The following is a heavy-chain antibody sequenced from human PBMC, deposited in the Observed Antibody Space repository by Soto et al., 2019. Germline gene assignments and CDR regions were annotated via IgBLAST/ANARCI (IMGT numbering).Heavy chain of an antibody. CDR3: ARGSWDDVSGHYYMDV. J-gene: IGHJ6*03. CDR2: TYYRSKWYN. D-gene: IGHD1-1*01. Sequence: QVQLQQSGPGLVKPSQTLSLTCDISGDSASSNSAGWNWIRQTPSRGLEWLGRTYYRSKWYNNYQVYVKSRLSVNPDTAQNEFSPQLNSGTPEDTAVYYCARGSWDDVSGHYYMDVWGKGTTVTVSS. CDR1: GDSASSNSAG. V-gene: IGHV6-1*01.